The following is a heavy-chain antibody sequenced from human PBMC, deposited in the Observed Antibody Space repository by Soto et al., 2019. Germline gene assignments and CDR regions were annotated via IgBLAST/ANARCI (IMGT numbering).Heavy chain of an antibody. J-gene: IGHJ4*02. CDR2: INPSGGST. CDR1: GYTFTSYY. V-gene: IGHV1-46*01. CDR3: ASFYYVFLSGYEHREKTSDY. D-gene: IGHD3-3*01. Sequence: ASVKVSCKASGYTFTSYYMHWVRQAPGQGLEWMGIINPSGGSTSYAQKFQGRVTMTRDTSTSTVYMELSSLRSEDTAVYYCASFYYVFLSGYEHREKTSDYWGQGTLVTVSS.